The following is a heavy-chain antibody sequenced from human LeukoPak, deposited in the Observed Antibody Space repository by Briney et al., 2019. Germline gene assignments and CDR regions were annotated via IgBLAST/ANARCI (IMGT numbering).Heavy chain of an antibody. V-gene: IGHV4-39*07. J-gene: IGHJ3*02. CDR3: ARLRWYDDAFDI. CDR1: GGSISSSSYY. D-gene: IGHD4-23*01. CDR2: IYYSGST. Sequence: SETLSLTCTVSGGSISSSSYYWGWIRQPPGKGLEWIGSIYYSGSTYYNPSLKSRVTISVDTSENQFSLKLSSVTAADTAVYYCARLRWYDDAFDIWGQGTMVTVSS.